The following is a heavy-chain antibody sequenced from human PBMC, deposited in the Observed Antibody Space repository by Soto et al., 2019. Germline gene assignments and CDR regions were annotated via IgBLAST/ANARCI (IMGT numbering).Heavy chain of an antibody. CDR3: ARDLLPLRVTLPFDY. D-gene: IGHD3-10*01. CDR2: ISYDGSNK. Sequence: SGGSLRLSCAASGFTFSSYAMHWVRQAPGKGLEWVAVISYDGSNKYYADSVKGRFTISRDNSKNTLYLQMNSLRAEDTAVYYCARDLLPLRVTLPFDYWGQGTLVTVSS. V-gene: IGHV3-30-3*01. J-gene: IGHJ4*02. CDR1: GFTFSSYA.